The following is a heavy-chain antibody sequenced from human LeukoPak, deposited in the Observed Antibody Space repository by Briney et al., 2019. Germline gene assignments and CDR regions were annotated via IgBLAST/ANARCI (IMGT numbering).Heavy chain of an antibody. D-gene: IGHD3-3*01. CDR1: GFTFSSYA. CDR2: ISGSGGST. J-gene: IGHJ3*02. V-gene: IGHV3-23*01. Sequence: GGSLRLSCAASGFTFSSYAMSWVRQAPGKGLEWVSAISGSGGSTYYADSVKGRFTISRGNSKNTLYLQMNSLRAEDTAVYYCAKDIFGQIDAFDIWGQGTMVTASS. CDR3: AKDIFGQIDAFDI.